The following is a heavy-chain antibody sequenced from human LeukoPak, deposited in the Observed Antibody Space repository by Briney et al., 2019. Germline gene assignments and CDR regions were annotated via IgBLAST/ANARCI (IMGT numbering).Heavy chain of an antibody. CDR1: DASISGCY. D-gene: IGHD1-26*01. CDR3: ARDLGGIYFDY. J-gene: IGHJ4*02. Sequence: PSQTLSLTCTVSDASISGCYWSWIRHPPRKGLEWIGSIHFSGSTNYNPSLRSRVTISVDTSKNQMSLKLSSLTAADTAVSYCARDLGGIYFDYWGQGTLVTVSS. CDR2: IHFSGST. V-gene: IGHV4-59*01.